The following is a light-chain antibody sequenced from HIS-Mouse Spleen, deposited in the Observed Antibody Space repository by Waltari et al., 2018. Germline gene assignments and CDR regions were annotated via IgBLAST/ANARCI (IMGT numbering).Light chain of an antibody. CDR2: KDR. Sequence: SYELTQPSSVSVSPGQTARITCSGDVLAKKYARWFQQKPGQAPVLVIYKDRERPSGLPGRFAGSSSGTTVTLTISGAQVEDEADYYCYSAADNNLGVFGGGTKLTVL. V-gene: IGLV3-27*01. J-gene: IGLJ3*02. CDR3: YSAADNNLGV. CDR1: VLAKKY.